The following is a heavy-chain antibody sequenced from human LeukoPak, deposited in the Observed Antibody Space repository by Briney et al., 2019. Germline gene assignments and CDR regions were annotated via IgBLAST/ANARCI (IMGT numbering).Heavy chain of an antibody. CDR1: GFTVSSNY. J-gene: IGHJ4*02. CDR2: IYSGGST. CDR3: ARQRVRFDYED. V-gene: IGHV3-66*04. Sequence: GGSLRLSCAASGFTVSSNYMSWVRQAPGKGLEWVSVIYSGGSTYYADSVKGRFTISRDNSKNTLYLQMNSLRAEDTAVYYCARQRVRFDYEDWGQGTLVTVSS. D-gene: IGHD4-17*01.